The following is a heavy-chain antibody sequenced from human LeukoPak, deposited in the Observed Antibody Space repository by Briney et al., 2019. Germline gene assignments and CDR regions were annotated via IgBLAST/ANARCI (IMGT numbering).Heavy chain of an antibody. J-gene: IGHJ4*02. CDR1: GGSISSSNW. CDR3: ARDDRQWLALFDY. CDR2: IYHSGST. Sequence: ASETLSLTCAVSGGSISSSNWWSWVRQPPGKGLEWIGEIYHSGSTNYNPSLKSRVTISVDKSKNQFSLKLSSVTAADTAVYYCARDDRQWLALFDYWGQGTLVTVSS. V-gene: IGHV4-4*02. D-gene: IGHD6-19*01.